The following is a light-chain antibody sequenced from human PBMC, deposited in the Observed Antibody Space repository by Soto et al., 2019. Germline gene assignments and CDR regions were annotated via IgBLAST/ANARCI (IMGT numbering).Light chain of an antibody. J-gene: IGLJ1*01. Sequence: NFMLTQPHSVSESPGKTATISCTRSSGSIASNYVQWYQQRPGSAPTTVIYEDNQRPSGVPDRFSGSIDSSSNSASLTISGLKSEDEADSYCQSYDSSNVFGTGTKLTVL. CDR2: EDN. CDR1: SGSIASNY. CDR3: QSYDSSNV. V-gene: IGLV6-57*04.